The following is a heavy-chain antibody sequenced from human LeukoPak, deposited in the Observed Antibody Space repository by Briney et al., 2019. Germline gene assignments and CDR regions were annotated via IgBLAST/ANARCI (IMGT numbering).Heavy chain of an antibody. CDR2: IHTSGST. J-gene: IGHJ4*02. D-gene: IGHD6-19*01. CDR3: ARDGDSGWYDY. CDR1: GGSIKNYY. Sequence: PSETLSLTCTVSGGSIKNYYWNWIRQPAGKGLEWIGRIHTSGSTNYNPSLKSRLTVSVDTSKNQFSLRLTSVTAADTAVYYCARDGDSGWYDYWGQGILVTVSS. V-gene: IGHV4-4*07.